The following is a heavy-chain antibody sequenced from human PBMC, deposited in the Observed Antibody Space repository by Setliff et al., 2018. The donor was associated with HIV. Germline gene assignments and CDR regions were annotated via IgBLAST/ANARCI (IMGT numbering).Heavy chain of an antibody. V-gene: IGHV4-59*01. CDR3: ASSLNGDSEPWYFDL. D-gene: IGHD4-17*01. J-gene: IGHJ2*01. Sequence: SETLSLTCTVSGVSISSYFWSWIRQPPGKGLEWIGYIYYSGSTSGSTNYNPSLKSRVAISLDTSKNQFSLNLSSVTAADTAVYYCASSLNGDSEPWYFDLWGRGTLVTVSS. CDR1: GVSISSYF. CDR2: IYYSGSTSGST.